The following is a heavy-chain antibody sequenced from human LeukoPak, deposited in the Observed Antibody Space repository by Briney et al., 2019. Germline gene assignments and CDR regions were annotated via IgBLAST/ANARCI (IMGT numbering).Heavy chain of an antibody. CDR2: IYSGGTT. J-gene: IGHJ3*02. D-gene: IGHD4-17*01. CDR1: GFTFSSYA. CDR3: ASGTTPGTLDI. Sequence: PGGSLRLSCAASGFTFSSYAMSWVRQAPGKGLEWVSVIYSGGTTYYADSVKGRFTMSRDNSKNTLYLQMNSLRADDTAVYFCASGTTPGTLDIWGQGTIVTVSS. V-gene: IGHV3-23*03.